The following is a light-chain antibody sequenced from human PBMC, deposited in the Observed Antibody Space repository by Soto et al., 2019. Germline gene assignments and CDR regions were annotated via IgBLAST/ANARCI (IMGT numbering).Light chain of an antibody. V-gene: IGKV3-20*01. Sequence: EIGLTQSPGTLSLSPGERATLSCRASQTVSGNYLAWYQQKPRQSPSLLIYGSSDRATDIPDRFSGSGSGTDFSLTLTRVEPEDFAVYYCQQYGSSPPDTLGQGPKLESK. CDR3: QQYGSSPPDT. J-gene: IGKJ2*01. CDR1: QTVSGNY. CDR2: GSS.